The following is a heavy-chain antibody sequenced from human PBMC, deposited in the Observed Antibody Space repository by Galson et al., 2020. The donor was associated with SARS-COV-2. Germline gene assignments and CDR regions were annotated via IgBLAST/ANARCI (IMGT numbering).Heavy chain of an antibody. D-gene: IGHD3-10*01. V-gene: IGHV3-7*01. Sequence: LSLTCVVSGFTFKKYWMSWVRQAPGKGLEWVANIKHDGSETHYVDSVKGRFTISRDNAENSLFLQMSSLRAEDTALYYCAREDPRGDVWGRGTMVAVSS. J-gene: IGHJ6*02. CDR1: GFTFKKYW. CDR2: IKHDGSET. CDR3: AREDPRGDV.